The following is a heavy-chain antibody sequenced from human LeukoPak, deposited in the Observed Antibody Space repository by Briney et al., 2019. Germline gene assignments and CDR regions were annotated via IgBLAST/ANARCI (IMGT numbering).Heavy chain of an antibody. D-gene: IGHD5-24*01. V-gene: IGHV3-11*01. CDR1: GFTFSDYY. Sequence: GGSLRLSCAASGFTFSDYYMSWIRQAPDKGLEWVSYISSRGKTVHYADSVKGRFTTSRDNAEMSLYLQMDSLRAEDTAIYFCARGRDGYKYWGPGTRVSVSS. CDR3: ARGRDGYKY. J-gene: IGHJ4*02. CDR2: ISSRGKTV.